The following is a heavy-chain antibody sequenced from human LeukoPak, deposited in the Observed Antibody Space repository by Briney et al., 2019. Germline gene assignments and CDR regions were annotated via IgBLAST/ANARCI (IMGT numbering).Heavy chain of an antibody. CDR1: GFTVSSNY. J-gene: IGHJ4*02. CDR3: AKDLRPLWFGESGDY. V-gene: IGHV3-66*01. D-gene: IGHD3-10*01. Sequence: GGSLRLSCAASGFTVSSNYMSWVRQAPGKGLEWVSMIYSGGSTYYADSVKGRFTISRDNSKNTLDLQMNSLRAEDTAVYYRAKDLRPLWFGESGDYWGQGTLVTVSS. CDR2: IYSGGST.